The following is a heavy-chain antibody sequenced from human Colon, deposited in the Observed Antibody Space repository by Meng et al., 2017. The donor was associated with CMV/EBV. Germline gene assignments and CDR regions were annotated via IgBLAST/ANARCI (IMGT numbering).Heavy chain of an antibody. CDR1: GFSFSDYG. V-gene: IGHV3-20*04. CDR2: IDWSGRST. J-gene: IGHJ6*02. Sequence: GGSLRLSCVASGFSFSDYGMNWVRQAPGKGPEWVAGIDWSGRSTVYADSVKGRFTISRDNTKNSLYLQLDSLRAEDTALYYCTANRGAHYYYYAMDVWGQGTTVTVSS. D-gene: IGHD1-14*01. CDR3: TANRGAHYYYYAMDV.